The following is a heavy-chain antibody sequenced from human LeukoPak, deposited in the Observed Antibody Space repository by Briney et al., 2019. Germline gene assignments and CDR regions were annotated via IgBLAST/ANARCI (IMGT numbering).Heavy chain of an antibody. D-gene: IGHD6-19*01. J-gene: IGHJ4*02. CDR2: IYYSGST. V-gene: IGHV4-59*01. CDR1: GGSISSYY. CDR3: AKGNDRQWLAYYFDY. Sequence: PSETLSLTCTVSGGSISSYYWSRIRQPPGKGLEWIGYIYYSGSTNYNPSLKSRVTISVDTSKNQFSLKLSSVTAADTAVYYCAKGNDRQWLAYYFDYWGQGTLVTVSS.